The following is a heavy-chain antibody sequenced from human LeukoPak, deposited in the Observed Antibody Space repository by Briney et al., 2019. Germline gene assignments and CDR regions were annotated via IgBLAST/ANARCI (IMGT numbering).Heavy chain of an antibody. CDR1: GGSISSYY. J-gene: IGHJ3*02. Sequence: SETLSLTCTVSGGSISSYYWSWIRQPPGKGLEWIGYIYYSGSTNYNPSLKSRVTISVDTSKNQFPLKLSSVTAADTAVYYCARLRYNWILPGPDAFDIWGQGTKVTVSS. D-gene: IGHD1-1*01. CDR3: ARLRYNWILPGPDAFDI. CDR2: IYYSGST. V-gene: IGHV4-59*01.